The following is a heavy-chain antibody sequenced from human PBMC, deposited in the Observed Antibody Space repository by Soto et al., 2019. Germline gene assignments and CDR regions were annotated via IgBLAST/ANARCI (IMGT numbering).Heavy chain of an antibody. J-gene: IGHJ4*02. CDR3: ARARGRACS. D-gene: IGHD3-10*02. CDR2: INEAGSEK. V-gene: IGHV3-7*04. CDR1: GFTFGNFW. Sequence: GGSLRLSCVTSGFTFGNFWLTWVRQAPGKGLEWVANINEAGSEKHYLDSVKGRFTISRDNAKNSVFLQMNSLRVEDTAVYYCARARGRACSWGQGSLVTVSS.